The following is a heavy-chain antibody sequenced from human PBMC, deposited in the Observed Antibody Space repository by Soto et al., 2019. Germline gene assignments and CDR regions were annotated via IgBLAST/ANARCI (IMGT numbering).Heavy chain of an antibody. D-gene: IGHD3-16*01. J-gene: IGHJ4*02. CDR3: AKDIGGYGRKNYFDY. CDR1: GFTFDDYA. CDR2: ISWNSGSI. Sequence: GGSLRLSCAASGFTFDDYAMHWVRQAPGKGLEWVSGISWNSGSIGYADSVKGRFTISRDNAKNSLYLQMNSLRAEDTALYYCAKDIGGYGRKNYFDYWGQGTLVTVSS. V-gene: IGHV3-9*01.